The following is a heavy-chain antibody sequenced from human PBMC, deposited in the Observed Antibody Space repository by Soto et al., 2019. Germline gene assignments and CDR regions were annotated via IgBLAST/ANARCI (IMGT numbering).Heavy chain of an antibody. D-gene: IGHD1-26*01. Sequence: HGGSLRLSCAASGFPFSSYNMNWVLQAPGKGLEWISHISGNSDRTDYADSVKGRFTISRDNSKNTLHLQMNSLRAEDTAVYYCAKGANLGHPYFLDSWGQGALVTVSS. CDR3: AKGANLGHPYFLDS. CDR1: GFPFSSYN. J-gene: IGHJ4*02. V-gene: IGHV3-23*01. CDR2: ISGNSDRT.